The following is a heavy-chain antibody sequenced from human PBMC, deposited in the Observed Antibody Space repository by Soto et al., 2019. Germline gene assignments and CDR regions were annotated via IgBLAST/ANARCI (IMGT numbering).Heavy chain of an antibody. CDR3: ARGTSTGTMSY. CDR2: STHSRRT. V-gene: IGHV4-34*01. J-gene: IGHJ4*02. D-gene: IGHD1-1*01. Sequence: SETLSLTCAVYGGSFNDFFWSWIRQPPGKGLEWIGESTHSRRTNYNPSLKSRVTISVDTSKNQFSLNLSSVTAADTAVYYCARGTSTGTMSYWGQGTLVTVSS. CDR1: GGSFNDFF.